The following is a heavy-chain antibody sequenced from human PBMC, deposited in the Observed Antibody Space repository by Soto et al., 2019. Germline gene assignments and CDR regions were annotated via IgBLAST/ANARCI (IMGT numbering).Heavy chain of an antibody. CDR3: ARGPAQFDP. CDR1: GGSFSSLV. CDR2: INPMLGVA. Sequence: SVKVSCKASGGSFSSLVISWLRQAPGQGPEWMGGINPMLGVANFAQKFQDRVTITADESTTTAYMELSSLRSEDTAVYYCARGPAQFDPWGQGALVTVSS. J-gene: IGHJ5*02. V-gene: IGHV1-69*10. D-gene: IGHD2-2*01.